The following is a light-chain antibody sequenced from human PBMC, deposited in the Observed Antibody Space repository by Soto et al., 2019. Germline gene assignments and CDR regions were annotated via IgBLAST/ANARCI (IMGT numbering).Light chain of an antibody. CDR1: QSIRSY. CDR2: AAS. CDR3: QQHNQWPIT. J-gene: IGKJ5*01. V-gene: IGKV1-39*01. Sequence: DIQMTQSPSSLSASVGDRVTITCRASQSIRSYLNWYQQERGKAPKLLIYAASSLQSGVPSRFSGSGSGTELTLTINSLQSEDSAVYYCQQHNQWPITFGQGTRLEIK.